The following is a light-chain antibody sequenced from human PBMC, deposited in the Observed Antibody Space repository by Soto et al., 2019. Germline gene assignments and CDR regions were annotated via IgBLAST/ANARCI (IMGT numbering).Light chain of an antibody. J-gene: IGLJ2*01. V-gene: IGLV2-14*01. CDR1: SSDVGGYNY. CDR2: DVS. Sequence: QSALTQPASVSGPPGQSITISCTGTSSDVGGYNYVSWYQQHPGKAPKLMIYDVSNRPSGVSNRFSGSKSGNTASLTISGLQADDEADYYCSSYTSSSPVVFGGGTKLTVL. CDR3: SSYTSSSPVV.